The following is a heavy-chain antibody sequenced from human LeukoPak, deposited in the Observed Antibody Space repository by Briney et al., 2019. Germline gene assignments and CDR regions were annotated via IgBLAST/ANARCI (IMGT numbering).Heavy chain of an antibody. V-gene: IGHV3-30*03. CDR3: ARDEERITIFGVVTPKTPDY. J-gene: IGHJ4*02. CDR2: ISYDGSNK. Sequence: GGSLRLSCAASGFTFSSYGMHWVRQAPGKGLEWVAVISYDGSNKYYADSVKGRFTISRDNSKNTLYLQMNSLRAEDTAVYYCARDEERITIFGVVTPKTPDYWGQGTLVTVSS. CDR1: GFTFSSYG. D-gene: IGHD3-3*01.